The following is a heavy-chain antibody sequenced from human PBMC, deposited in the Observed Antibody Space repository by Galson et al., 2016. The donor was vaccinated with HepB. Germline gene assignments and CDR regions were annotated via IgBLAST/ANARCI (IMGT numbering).Heavy chain of an antibody. V-gene: IGHV4-39*01. CDR2: ISHVGAI. D-gene: IGHD5-12*01. J-gene: IGHJ4*02. CDR1: GGPINFDAYY. Sequence: SETLSLTCSVSGGPINFDAYYWYWGWIRQPPGKGLEWIGTISHVGAIYSNPSLKSRLTISSDTSRNQFSLDLSSVTAADTAVYFCARRSYSNYIDYWGQGILVSVSS. CDR3: ARRSYSNYIDY.